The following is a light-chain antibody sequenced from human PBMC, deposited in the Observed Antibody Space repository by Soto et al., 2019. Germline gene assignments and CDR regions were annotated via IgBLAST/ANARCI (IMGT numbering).Light chain of an antibody. J-gene: IGKJ1*01. Sequence: DIQMTQSPSSLSASVGDRVTITCRASQSISSYLNWYQQKPGKAPKLLIYAASSLQSGVQSRFSGSGSGTDFTLTISSLQPEDFATYYCQQSYSTPVTFGQGTKV. V-gene: IGKV1-39*01. CDR1: QSISSY. CDR2: AAS. CDR3: QQSYSTPVT.